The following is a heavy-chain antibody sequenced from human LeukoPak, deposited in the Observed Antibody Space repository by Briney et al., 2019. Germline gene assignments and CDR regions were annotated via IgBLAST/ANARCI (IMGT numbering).Heavy chain of an antibody. V-gene: IGHV1-69*01. CDR2: IIPIFGTA. Sequence: ASVKVSCKASGGTFSSYAISWVRQAPGQGLEWMGGIIPIFGTANYAQKFQGRVTITADESTSTAYMELSSLRSEDTAVYYYARDRSIAAAGFDYWGQGTLVTVSS. CDR3: ARDRSIAAAGFDY. J-gene: IGHJ4*02. D-gene: IGHD6-13*01. CDR1: GGTFSSYA.